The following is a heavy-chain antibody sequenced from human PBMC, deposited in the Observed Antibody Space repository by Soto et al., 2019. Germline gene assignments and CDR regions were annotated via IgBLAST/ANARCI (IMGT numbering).Heavy chain of an antibody. V-gene: IGHV1-2*04. CDR1: GYTFTGYY. Sequence: ASVKVSCKASGYTFTGYYMHWVRQAPGQGLEWMGWINPNSGGTNYAQKFQGWVTMTRDTSISTAYMELSRLRSDDTAVYYCAREQKVDPALFDYWGQGTLVTVSS. CDR3: AREQKVDPALFDY. J-gene: IGHJ4*02. CDR2: INPNSGGT.